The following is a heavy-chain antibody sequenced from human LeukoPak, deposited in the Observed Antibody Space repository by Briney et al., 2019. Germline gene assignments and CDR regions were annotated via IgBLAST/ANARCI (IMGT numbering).Heavy chain of an antibody. Sequence: ASVKVSCKASGYTFTNYYMHWVRQAPGQGLEWMGMINPSGGSTTYAQKFQGRVTMTRDTSTSTVYMELSSLRSEDTAVYYCARDRTEGGSGYYIFWGQGTLVTVSS. D-gene: IGHD3-22*01. V-gene: IGHV1-46*01. J-gene: IGHJ4*02. CDR3: ARDRTEGGSGYYIF. CDR1: GYTFTNYY. CDR2: INPSGGST.